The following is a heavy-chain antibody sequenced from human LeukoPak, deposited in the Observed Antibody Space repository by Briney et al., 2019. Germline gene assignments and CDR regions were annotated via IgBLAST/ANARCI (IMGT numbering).Heavy chain of an antibody. J-gene: IGHJ6*03. Sequence: SETLSLTCTVSDGSVSSYYWTWIRQPPGKGLEWIGYIYNSGGTNYNPSLSSRVTISVDTSKNQFSLSLSSVTAADTAVYYCARRHHYYYYMDVWGKGTTVTVSS. CDR3: ARRHHYYYYMDV. CDR1: DGSVSSYY. CDR2: IYNSGGT. V-gene: IGHV4-4*09.